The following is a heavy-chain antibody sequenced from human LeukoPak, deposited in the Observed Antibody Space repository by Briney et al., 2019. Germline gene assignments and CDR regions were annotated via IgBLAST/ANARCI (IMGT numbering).Heavy chain of an antibody. CDR1: GFTFSSHG. V-gene: IGHV3-21*01. CDR3: ARGGYYDSSGYCDY. Sequence: PGGSLRLSCAASGFTFSSHGINWVRQAPGKGLEWVSGISPSGSISCYADSVKGRFTISRDNAKNSLYLQMNSLRAEDTAVYYCARGGYYDSSGYCDYWGQGTLVTVSS. D-gene: IGHD3-22*01. CDR2: ISPSGSIS. J-gene: IGHJ4*02.